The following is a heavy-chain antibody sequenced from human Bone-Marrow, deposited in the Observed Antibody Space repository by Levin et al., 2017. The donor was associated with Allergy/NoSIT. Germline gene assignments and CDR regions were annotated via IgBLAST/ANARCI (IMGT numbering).Heavy chain of an antibody. D-gene: IGHD6-6*01. CDR1: GFTFSSHA. J-gene: IGHJ6*03. CDR3: AKSGSSSPYDYYYMDV. V-gene: IGHV3-23*01. CDR2: IKGSGDRT. Sequence: GGSLRLSCAASGFTFSSHAMSWVRQAPEKGLEWVSVIKGSGDRTYYADSVKGRFTISRDNSKNTLYLQMNGLRAEDTAIYYCAKSGSSSPYDYYYMDVWGKGTTVTVSS.